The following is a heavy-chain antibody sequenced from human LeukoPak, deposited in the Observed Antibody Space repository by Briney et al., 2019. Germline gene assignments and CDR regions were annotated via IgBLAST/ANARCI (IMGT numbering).Heavy chain of an antibody. D-gene: IGHD6-13*01. CDR2: IWYDGSNK. Sequence: PGGSLRLSCAASGFTFSCYGMHWVRQAPGKGLEWVADIWYDGSNKYYAASVKGPFTISRDHSKNTLYLQMNSLRPEDTALYYCAIGTKWYIAAAGTTEPYFDYWSQGTLPTVSS. V-gene: IGHV3-33*01. J-gene: IGHJ4*02. CDR1: GFTFSCYG. CDR3: AIGTKWYIAAAGTTEPYFDY.